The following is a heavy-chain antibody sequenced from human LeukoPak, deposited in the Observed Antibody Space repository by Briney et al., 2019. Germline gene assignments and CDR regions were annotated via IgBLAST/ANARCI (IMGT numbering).Heavy chain of an antibody. J-gene: IGHJ3*02. V-gene: IGHV3-30*02. CDR1: GFTFSSYG. CDR3: AEKLTGSHAFDI. D-gene: IGHD3-10*01. CDR2: IRYDGSNK. Sequence: GGSLRLSCAASGFTFSSYGMHWVRQAPGKGLEWVAFIRYDGSNKYYADSVKGRFTISRDNSKNTLYLQMNSLRAEDTAVYYCAEKLTGSHAFDIWGQGTMVTVSS.